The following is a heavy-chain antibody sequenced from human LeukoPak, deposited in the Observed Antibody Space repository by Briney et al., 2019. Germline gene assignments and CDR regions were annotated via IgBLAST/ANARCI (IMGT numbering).Heavy chain of an antibody. J-gene: IGHJ4*02. CDR1: GFTFSSYA. CDR2: ISYDGSNK. D-gene: IGHD6-13*01. V-gene: IGHV3-30-3*01. Sequence: GRSLRLSCAASGFTFSSYAMHWVRQAPGKGLEWVAVISYDGSNKYYADSVKGRFTISRDSSKDTLYLQMNSLRAEDTAVYYCASLAAAGTEDFDYWGQGTLVTVSS. CDR3: ASLAAAGTEDFDY.